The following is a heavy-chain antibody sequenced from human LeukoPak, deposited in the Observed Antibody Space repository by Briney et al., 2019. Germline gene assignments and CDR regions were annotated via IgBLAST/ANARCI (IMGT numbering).Heavy chain of an antibody. CDR2: ISGSGGST. CDR1: GFTFSSYA. CDR3: ARGLRYFDWLFRDAFDI. Sequence: GGSLRLSCAASGFTFSSYAMSWVRQAPGKGLEWVSAISGSGGSTYYADSVKGRFTISRDNSKNTLYLQMNSLRAEDTAVYYCARGLRYFDWLFRDAFDIWGQGTMVTVSS. V-gene: IGHV3-23*01. D-gene: IGHD3-9*01. J-gene: IGHJ3*02.